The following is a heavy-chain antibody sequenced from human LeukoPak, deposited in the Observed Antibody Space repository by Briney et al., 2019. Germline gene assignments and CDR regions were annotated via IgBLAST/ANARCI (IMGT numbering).Heavy chain of an antibody. D-gene: IGHD3-22*01. CDR3: ARGQKIVYDSSGYSDY. CDR2: ISAYNGNT. V-gene: IGHV1-18*01. Sequence: GASVKVSCKASGYTFTSYGISWVRQAPGQGLEWMGWISAYNGNTNYAQKLQGRVTMTTDTSTSTAYMELRSLRSDDTAVYYCARGQKIVYDSSGYSDYWGQGTLVTVSS. J-gene: IGHJ4*02. CDR1: GYTFTSYG.